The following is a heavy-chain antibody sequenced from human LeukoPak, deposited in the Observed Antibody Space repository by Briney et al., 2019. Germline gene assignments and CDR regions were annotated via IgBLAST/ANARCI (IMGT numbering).Heavy chain of an antibody. CDR2: ISGSVGST. CDR3: AKDRGYGDYFHEPNFQH. D-gene: IGHD4-17*01. Sequence: PGRSPRLSCAASGLTFSSDAMSSVRQAPGKGLGWVSAISGSVGSTYYADSVKSRFTISRDNSKNTLYLQMNSLRAEDTAVYYCAKDRGYGDYFHEPNFQHWGQGTLVTVSS. CDR1: GLTFSSDA. J-gene: IGHJ1*01. V-gene: IGHV3-23*01.